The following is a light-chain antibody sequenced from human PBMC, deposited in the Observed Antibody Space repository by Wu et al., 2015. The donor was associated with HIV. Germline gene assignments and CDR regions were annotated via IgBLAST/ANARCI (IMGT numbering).Light chain of an antibody. CDR3: QQYDITPIT. CDR1: QGINNF. V-gene: IGKV1-NL1*01. Sequence: DIQMTQSPSSLSASVGDRVTITCRASQGINNFLAWYQQKPGKAPKLLVSAASRLESGVPSRFSGSGSGTDYTLTISSLQPEDFATYYCQQYDITPITFGQGTRLEIK. CDR2: AAS. J-gene: IGKJ5*01.